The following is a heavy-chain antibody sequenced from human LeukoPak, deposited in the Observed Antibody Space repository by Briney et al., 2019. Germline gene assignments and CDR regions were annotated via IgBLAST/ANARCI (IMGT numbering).Heavy chain of an antibody. CDR3: ARARRGSSSSGDLFDY. V-gene: IGHV4-59*07. CDR2: IYYSGST. D-gene: IGHD6-6*01. CDR1: GGSISSYY. Sequence: SDTLSLTCTVSGGSISSYYWSWIPQPPGKGLEGIGYIYYSGSTNYNPSLKSRATISVDTSKNQFSLKLSSVTAADTAVYYCARARRGSSSSGDLFDYWGQGTLVTVSS. J-gene: IGHJ4*02.